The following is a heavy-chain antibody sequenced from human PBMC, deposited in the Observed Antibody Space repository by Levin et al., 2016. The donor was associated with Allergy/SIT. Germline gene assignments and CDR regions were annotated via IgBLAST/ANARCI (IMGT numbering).Heavy chain of an antibody. Sequence: SETLSLTCTVSGGSISSGGYYWSWIRQHPGKGLEWIGYIYYSGSTYYNPSLKSRVTISVDTSKNQFSLKLSSVTAADTAVYYCARVLLGGIRRGYCSSTSCYTFDYWGQGTLVTVSS. D-gene: IGHD2-2*02. J-gene: IGHJ4*02. CDR3: ARVLLGGIRRGYCSSTSCYTFDY. CDR1: GGSISSGGYY. V-gene: IGHV4-39*01. CDR2: IYYSGST.